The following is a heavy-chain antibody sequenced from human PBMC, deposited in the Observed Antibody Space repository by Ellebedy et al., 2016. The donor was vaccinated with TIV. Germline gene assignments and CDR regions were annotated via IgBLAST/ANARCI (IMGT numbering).Heavy chain of an antibody. CDR2: INHSGST. Sequence: MPSETLSLTCTVSGGSTSSSSYYWSWIRQPPGKGLEWIGEINHSGSTNYIPSLKGRVTMSVDTSKNQFSLKLSSLTAADTAVYFCARESDSQFYFDYWGQGSLVTVSS. J-gene: IGHJ4*02. CDR3: ARESDSQFYFDY. CDR1: GGSTSSSSYY. V-gene: IGHV4-39*07.